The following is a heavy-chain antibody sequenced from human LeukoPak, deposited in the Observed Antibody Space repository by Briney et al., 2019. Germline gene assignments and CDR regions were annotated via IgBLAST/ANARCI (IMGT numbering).Heavy chain of an antibody. V-gene: IGHV3-33*01. D-gene: IGHD3-10*01. J-gene: IGHJ5*02. Sequence: GRYLRLSCAASGFTFSSYGMHWARQAPGKGLEWVAVIWYDGSNKYYADSVKGRFTISRDNSKSTLYLQMNSLRAEDTAVYYRARDPFGRRGWFDPWGQGTLVTVSS. CDR3: ARDPFGRRGWFDP. CDR2: IWYDGSNK. CDR1: GFTFSSYG.